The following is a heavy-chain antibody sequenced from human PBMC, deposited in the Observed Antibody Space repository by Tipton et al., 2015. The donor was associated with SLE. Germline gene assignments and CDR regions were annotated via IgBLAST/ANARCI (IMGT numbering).Heavy chain of an antibody. J-gene: IGHJ5*02. CDR2: IYYGGST. Sequence: TLSLTCTVSGGSISSSSYYWGWIRQPPGKGLEWIGSIYYGGSTYYNPSLKSRVTISVDTSKNQFSLKLSSVTAADTAVYYCTSLTGNNWFDPWGQGTLVTVSS. CDR1: GGSISSSSYY. CDR3: TSLTGNNWFDP. D-gene: IGHD7-27*01. V-gene: IGHV4-39*07.